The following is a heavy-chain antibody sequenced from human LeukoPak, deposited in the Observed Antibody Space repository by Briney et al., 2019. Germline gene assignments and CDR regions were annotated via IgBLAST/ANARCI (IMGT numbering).Heavy chain of an antibody. Sequence: ASVKVSCKASGYTFTSYAIHWVRQAPGQRLEWMGWINAGNGNTKYSQKFQGRVTITRDTSASTAYMEMCSLRSEDTAVYYCARGGSGNLPYYFDHWGQGTLVTVSS. CDR3: ARGGSGNLPYYFDH. J-gene: IGHJ4*02. D-gene: IGHD1-1*01. V-gene: IGHV1-3*01. CDR1: GYTFTSYA. CDR2: INAGNGNT.